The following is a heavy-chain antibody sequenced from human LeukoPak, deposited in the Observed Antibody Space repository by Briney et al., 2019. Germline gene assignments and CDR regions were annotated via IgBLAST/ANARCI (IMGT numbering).Heavy chain of an antibody. CDR2: VYHTGHT. D-gene: IGHD3-16*01. CDR1: GDSISGYY. CDR3: ARHRFGHLFDY. V-gene: IGHV4-59*01. J-gene: IGHJ4*02. Sequence: SETLSFTCTVSGDSISGYYWSWIRQPPGKGLEWIGYVYHTGHTHYSPSLKSRVTVSLDTSRNQVSLILSSVTAADTAVYYCARHRFGHLFDYWGQGTLVFVSS.